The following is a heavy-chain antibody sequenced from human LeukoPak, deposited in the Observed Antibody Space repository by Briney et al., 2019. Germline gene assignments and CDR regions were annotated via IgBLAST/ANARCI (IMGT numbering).Heavy chain of an antibody. CDR3: ARDGGYCGGDCRLYYFDY. Sequence: GRSLRLSCAASGFTFSSYAMHWVRQAPGKGLEWVAVISYDGSNKYYAGSVKGRFTISRDNSKNTLYLQMNSLRAEDTAVYYCARDGGYCGGDCRLYYFDYWGQGTLVTVSS. D-gene: IGHD2-21*02. CDR1: GFTFSSYA. J-gene: IGHJ4*02. V-gene: IGHV3-30-3*01. CDR2: ISYDGSNK.